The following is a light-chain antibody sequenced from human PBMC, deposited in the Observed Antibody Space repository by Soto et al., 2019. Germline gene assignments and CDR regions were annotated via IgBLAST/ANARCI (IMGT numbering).Light chain of an antibody. Sequence: QSVLTQPASVSGSPGQSIAISCTGTSSGVGTYDCVSWYQQYPDKAPKLIIYEVTQRPSGVSNRFSGSKSGNTASLTISGLQAEDEADYYCSSHTSVNTRVFGTGTKVTVL. CDR1: SSGVGTYDC. V-gene: IGLV2-14*01. J-gene: IGLJ1*01. CDR3: SSHTSVNTRV. CDR2: EVT.